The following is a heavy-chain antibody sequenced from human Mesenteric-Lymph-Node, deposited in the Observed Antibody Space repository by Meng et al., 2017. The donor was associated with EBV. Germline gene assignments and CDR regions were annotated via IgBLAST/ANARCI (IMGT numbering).Heavy chain of an antibody. D-gene: IGHD3-22*01. Sequence: HVQLVQSGSELKKPGASVRVSGKGYGYTFTRYAMNWVRQAPGQGLEWMGWINTNTGNPTYAQDFTGRFVLSLDTSVSTAYLQITSLKAEDTAVYYCARDVDFFDSSGNPRDYWGQGTLVTVSS. CDR1: GYTFTRYA. CDR3: ARDVDFFDSSGNPRDY. J-gene: IGHJ4*02. V-gene: IGHV7-4-1*02. CDR2: INTNTGNP.